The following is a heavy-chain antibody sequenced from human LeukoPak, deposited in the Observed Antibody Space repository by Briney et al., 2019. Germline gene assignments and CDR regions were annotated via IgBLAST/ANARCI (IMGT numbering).Heavy chain of an antibody. V-gene: IGHV3-9*01. CDR1: GFTFDDYA. CDR2: ISWNRDSK. Sequence: GGSLRLSCAASGFTFDDYAMHWVRQVPGTGLEWVSGISWNRDSKGYADSVKGRFTISRDNAKNSLYLQMNSLRAEDTALYYCAKDLGDSGGSPEDAFDIWGQGTIVTVSS. J-gene: IGHJ3*02. CDR3: AKDLGDSGGSPEDAFDI. D-gene: IGHD1-26*01.